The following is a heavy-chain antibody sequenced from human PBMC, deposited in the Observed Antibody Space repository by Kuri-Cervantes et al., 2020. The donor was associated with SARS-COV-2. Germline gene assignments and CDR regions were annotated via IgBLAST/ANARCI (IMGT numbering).Heavy chain of an antibody. CDR2: ISGSGSST. CDR1: GFTFSSYA. Sequence: GGSLRLSCAASGFTFSSYAMSWVRQAPGKGLEWVSAISGSGSSTYYADSVKGRFTISRDNSKNTLYLQMNSLRAEDTAVYYCAKGPVGATGAFDIWGQGTMVTVSS. D-gene: IGHD1-26*01. CDR3: AKGPVGATGAFDI. J-gene: IGHJ3*02. V-gene: IGHV3-23*01.